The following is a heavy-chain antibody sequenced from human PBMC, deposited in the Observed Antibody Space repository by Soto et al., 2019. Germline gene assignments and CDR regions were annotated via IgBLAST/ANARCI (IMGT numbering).Heavy chain of an antibody. CDR2: ISYDGSNK. CDR3: AKDRETIFGVVIKVGDAFDI. CDR1: GFTFSSYG. V-gene: IGHV3-30*18. J-gene: IGHJ3*02. D-gene: IGHD3-3*01. Sequence: PVGSLRLSCAASGFTFSSYGMHWVRQAPGKGLEWVAVISYDGSNKYYADSVKGRFTISRDNSKNTLYLQMNSLRAEDTAVYYCAKDRETIFGVVIKVGDAFDIWGQGTMVTVSS.